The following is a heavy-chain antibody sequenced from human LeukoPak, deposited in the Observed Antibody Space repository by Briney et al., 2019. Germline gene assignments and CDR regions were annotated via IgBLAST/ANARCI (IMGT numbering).Heavy chain of an antibody. CDR1: GGSISSYY. CDR3: ARATYSSSHDY. J-gene: IGHJ4*02. Sequence: PSETLSLTCTVSGGSISSYYWSWIRQTPGKGLEWIGYIYYSGSTNYNPSLKSRVTISVDTSKNQFSLKLSSVTAADTAVYYCARATYSSSHDYWGQGTLVTVSS. V-gene: IGHV4-59*01. CDR2: IYYSGST. D-gene: IGHD6-6*01.